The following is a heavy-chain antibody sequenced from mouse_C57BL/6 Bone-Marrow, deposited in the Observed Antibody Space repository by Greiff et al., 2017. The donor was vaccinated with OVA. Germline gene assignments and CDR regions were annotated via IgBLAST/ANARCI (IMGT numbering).Heavy chain of an antibody. CDR2: IWWDDDK. CDR1: GFSLSTVGMG. Sequence: QVTLKVSGPGILQPSQTLSLTCSFSGFSLSTVGMGVGWIRQPSGKGLEWLAHIWWDDDKYYNPALKSRHTISKVTSKNQVFLKIANVDTADTATYYCALMRVVPVDYWGQGTTLTVSS. V-gene: IGHV8-8*01. D-gene: IGHD1-1*01. J-gene: IGHJ2*01. CDR3: ALMRVVPVDY.